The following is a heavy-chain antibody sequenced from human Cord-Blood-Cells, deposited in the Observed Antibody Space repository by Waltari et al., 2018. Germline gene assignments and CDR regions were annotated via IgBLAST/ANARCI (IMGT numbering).Heavy chain of an antibody. D-gene: IGHD3-3*01. CDR3: ARANYYDFWSGYKYYFDY. J-gene: IGHJ4*02. V-gene: IGHV1-2*04. Sequence: QVQLVQSGAEVKKPGASVTVSCKASGYTFTGYYMPWVRQAPGHRLEWMGWINPNSGGTNYAQKFQGWVTMTRDTSISTAYMELSRLRSDDTAVYYCARANYYDFWSGYKYYFDYWGQGTLVTVSS. CDR1: GYTFTGYY. CDR2: INPNSGGT.